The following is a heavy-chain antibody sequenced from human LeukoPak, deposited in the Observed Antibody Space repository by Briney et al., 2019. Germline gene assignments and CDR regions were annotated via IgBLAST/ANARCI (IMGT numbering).Heavy chain of an antibody. J-gene: IGHJ4*02. CDR3: ARDSHDFWSGFHDY. V-gene: IGHV3-23*01. D-gene: IGHD3-3*01. CDR2: IKRGDGTT. CDR1: GFTLSSSA. Sequence: PGGSLRLSCAASGFTLSSSAMSWVRQAPGKGPEWVSVIKRGDGTTHYADSVKGRFTISRGNSKNTLYLQMNSLRAEDTAVYYCARDSHDFWSGFHDYWGQGTLVTVSS.